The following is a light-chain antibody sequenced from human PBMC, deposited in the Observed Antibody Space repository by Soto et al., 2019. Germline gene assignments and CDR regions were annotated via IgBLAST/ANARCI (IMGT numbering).Light chain of an antibody. V-gene: IGKV3-20*01. CDR2: GAS. Sequence: EMVLTQSPGTLSLSPGERATLSCRASQSVSSSYLAGYQQKPGQAPRLLIYGASSRATGIPDRFSGSGSGTAFTLTISRLEPEDFAVYYCQQYGSSLLFTFGTGTKVDIK. J-gene: IGKJ3*01. CDR3: QQYGSSLLFT. CDR1: QSVSSSY.